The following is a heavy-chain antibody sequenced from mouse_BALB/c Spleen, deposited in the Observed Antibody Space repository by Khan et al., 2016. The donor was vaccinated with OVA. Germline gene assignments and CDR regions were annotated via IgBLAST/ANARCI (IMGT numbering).Heavy chain of an antibody. CDR2: ITPSNGGT. CDR1: GYTFTSYY. CDR3: TRAGWAAFAY. V-gene: IGHV1S81*02. J-gene: IGHJ3*01. D-gene: IGHD1-1*02. Sequence: QVQLQQPGAELVKPGASVKLSCKASGYTFTSYYIYWVKQRPGQGLEWIGGITPSNGGTYFNEKFESTATLTVDKSSSTAFMQVSSLTSEDSAVYYCTRAGWAAFAYWGQGTLVTVSA.